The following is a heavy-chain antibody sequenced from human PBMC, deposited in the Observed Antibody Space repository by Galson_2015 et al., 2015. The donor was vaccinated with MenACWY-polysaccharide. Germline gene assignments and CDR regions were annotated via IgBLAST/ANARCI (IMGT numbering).Heavy chain of an antibody. CDR2: MSYSGRG. CDR3: AREPTFGGSFGWFDP. CDR1: GGSVSSGTYY. J-gene: IGHJ5*02. V-gene: IGHV4-61*01. Sequence: LSLTCIVSGGSVSSGTYYWSWLRQPPGTGLEWIGYMSYSGRGNYNPSLRSRVTVSLDTSKNQFFLRLASVTAADTAMYYCAREPTFGGSFGWFDPWGQGTLVTVSS. D-gene: IGHD1-26*01.